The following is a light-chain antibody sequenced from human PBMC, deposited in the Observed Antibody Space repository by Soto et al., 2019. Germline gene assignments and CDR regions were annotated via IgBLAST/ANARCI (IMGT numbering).Light chain of an antibody. CDR3: QQYNNWPPIT. CDR1: QSVGIK. Sequence: EIVMTQSPATLSVSPGERATLSCKASQSVGIKLAWYQQKPGQAPRLLIYDTSTRATGIPARFSGSGSGTEFTLTISSLQSEDFAVYFGQQYNNWPPITFGQGTRLEIK. V-gene: IGKV3-15*01. J-gene: IGKJ5*01. CDR2: DTS.